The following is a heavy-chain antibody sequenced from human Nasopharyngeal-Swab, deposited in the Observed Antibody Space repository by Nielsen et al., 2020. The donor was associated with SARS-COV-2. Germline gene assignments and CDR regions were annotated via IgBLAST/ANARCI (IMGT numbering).Heavy chain of an antibody. Sequence: LRLSCTVSGGSISSSSYYWGWIRQPPGKGLEWIGSIYYSGSTYYNPSLKSRVTISVDTSKNQFSLKLSSVTAADTAVYYCARVYYYYYYMDVWGKGTTVTVSS. CDR2: IYYSGST. CDR3: ARVYYYYYYMDV. CDR1: GGSISSSSYY. J-gene: IGHJ6*03. V-gene: IGHV4-39*01.